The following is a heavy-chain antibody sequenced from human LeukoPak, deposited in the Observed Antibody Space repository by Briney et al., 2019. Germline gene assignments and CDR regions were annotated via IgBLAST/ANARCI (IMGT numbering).Heavy chain of an antibody. Sequence: SETLSLTCAVSGGSISSGGYYWSWIRQPAGKGLEWIGRIYTSGSTNYNPSLKSRVTISVDTSKNQFSLKLSSVTAADTAVYYCARVGVETAMDDAFDIWGQGTMVTVSS. J-gene: IGHJ3*02. D-gene: IGHD5-18*01. CDR1: GGSISSGGYY. CDR3: ARVGVETAMDDAFDI. CDR2: IYTSGST. V-gene: IGHV4-61*02.